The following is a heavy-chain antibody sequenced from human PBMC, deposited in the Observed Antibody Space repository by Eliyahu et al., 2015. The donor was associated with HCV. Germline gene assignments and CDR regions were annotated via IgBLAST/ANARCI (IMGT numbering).Heavy chain of an antibody. V-gene: IGHV3-30*02. D-gene: IGHD4-11*01. CDR3: AKDDSGPDYRLDY. Sequence: QVRLVESGGXVVXPGGSLRLXCXASGXXXSNSGMXWVRQAPGKGLEWVAYIRFDGTKKYYVESVKGRFTISRDNSENTMYLQMNSLRAEDTAVYFCAKDDSGPDYRLDYWGQGTLVTVSS. CDR2: IRFDGTKK. J-gene: IGHJ4*02. CDR1: GXXXSNSG.